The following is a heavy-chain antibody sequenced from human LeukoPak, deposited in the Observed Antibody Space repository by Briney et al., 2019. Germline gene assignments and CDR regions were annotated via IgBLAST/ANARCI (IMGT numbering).Heavy chain of an antibody. J-gene: IGHJ4*02. CDR2: IFPSGGEI. CDR3: ATYRQVLFPFES. V-gene: IGHV3-23*01. Sequence: GGSLRLSCAASGFTFSTFAMIWVRQPPGKGLGWVSSIFPSGGEIHYADSVRGRFTISRDNSKSTLSLQMNSLRAEDTAIYYCATYRQVLFPFESWGQGTLVTVSS. D-gene: IGHD2-8*02. CDR1: GFTFSTFA.